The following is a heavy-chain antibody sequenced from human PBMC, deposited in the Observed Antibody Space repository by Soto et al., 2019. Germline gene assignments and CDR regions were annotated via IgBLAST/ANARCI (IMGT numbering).Heavy chain of an antibody. CDR3: GRSGSRRYGMDV. J-gene: IGHJ6*02. CDR1: GGTISSGDYY. CDR2: IHYSGST. Sequence: QVQLQESGPGLVKPSQTLSLTCTVSGGTISSGDYYWSWIRQPPGKGLEWIGYIHYSGSTYYNPSLKSRVTMSVDTSKNQLSLKLSAVTAADTAVYYCGRSGSRRYGMDVWGQGTKVIVSS. D-gene: IGHD3-10*01. V-gene: IGHV4-30-4*01.